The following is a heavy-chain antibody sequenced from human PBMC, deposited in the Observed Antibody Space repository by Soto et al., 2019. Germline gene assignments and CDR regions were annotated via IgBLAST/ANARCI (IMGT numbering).Heavy chain of an antibody. CDR3: ARDLRRDDWNYDLDWFDP. CDR2: IIPIFGTA. V-gene: IGHV1-69*01. Sequence: QVQLVQSGAEVKKPGSSVKVSCKASGGTFSSYAISWVRQAPGQGLEWMGGIIPIFGTANYAQKFQGRVTITADESMSTAYMELSSLRSEDTAVYYCARDLRRDDWNYDLDWFDPWGQGTLVTVSS. D-gene: IGHD1-7*01. J-gene: IGHJ5*02. CDR1: GGTFSSYA.